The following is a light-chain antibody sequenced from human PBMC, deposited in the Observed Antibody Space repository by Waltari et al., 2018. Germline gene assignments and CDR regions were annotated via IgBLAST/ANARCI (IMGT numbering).Light chain of an antibody. CDR3: QQYYSIPYT. J-gene: IGKJ2*01. Sequence: DIVMTQSPDSLAVSLGERATINCKSSQSILYSSNSKNYLAWYQHKPGQPPKLLIYWASTRESVVPDRFSGSGSGTDFTLTISSMPAEDVAIYYCQQYYSIPYTFGQGTKLEIK. V-gene: IGKV4-1*01. CDR1: QSILYSSNSKNY. CDR2: WAS.